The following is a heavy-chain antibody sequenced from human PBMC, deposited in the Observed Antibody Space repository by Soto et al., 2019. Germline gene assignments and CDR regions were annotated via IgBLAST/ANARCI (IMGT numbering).Heavy chain of an antibody. Sequence: QVQLVESGGGVVQPGRSLRLSCAASGFTFSSYGMHWVRQAPGKGLEWVAVISYDGSNKYYADSVKGRFTISRDNSKNTLYLQMNSLRAEDTAVYYCAKAAGDYGHYFDYWGQGTLVTVSS. CDR3: AKAAGDYGHYFDY. D-gene: IGHD4-17*01. V-gene: IGHV3-30*18. CDR1: GFTFSSYG. J-gene: IGHJ4*02. CDR2: ISYDGSNK.